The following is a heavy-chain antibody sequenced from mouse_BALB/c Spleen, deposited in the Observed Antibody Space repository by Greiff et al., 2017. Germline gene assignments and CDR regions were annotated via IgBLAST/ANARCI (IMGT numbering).Heavy chain of an antibody. J-gene: IGHJ4*01. CDR3: TRSIPSMDY. Sequence: VQLQQPGAELVRPGASVKLSCKASGYTFTSYWINWVKQRPGQGLEWIGNIYPSDSYTNYNQKFKDKATLTVDKSSSTAYMQLSSPTSEDSAVYYCTRSIPSMDYWGQGTSVTVSS. V-gene: IGHV1-69*02. D-gene: IGHD2-12*01. CDR2: IYPSDSYT. CDR1: GYTFTSYW.